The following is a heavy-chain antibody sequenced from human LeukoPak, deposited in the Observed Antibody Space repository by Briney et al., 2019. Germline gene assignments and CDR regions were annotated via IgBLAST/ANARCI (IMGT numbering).Heavy chain of an antibody. CDR2: ISTSGST. V-gene: IGHV4-4*09. J-gene: IGHJ6*03. Sequence: SETVSLTCSVSGGSISSYYWTWIRQPPGKGLEWIGYISTSGSTNYNPSLKSRVTISVDTSKNQFSLKLSSVTAADTAVYYCARGGGPLYYYYDYMDVWGKGTPVTVSS. CDR1: GGSISSYY. D-gene: IGHD3-16*01. CDR3: ARGGGPLYYYYDYMDV.